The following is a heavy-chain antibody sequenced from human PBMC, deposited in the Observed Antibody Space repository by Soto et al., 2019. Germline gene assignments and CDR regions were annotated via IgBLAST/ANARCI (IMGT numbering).Heavy chain of an antibody. V-gene: IGHV3-30*03. CDR2: VSSDGSVT. Sequence: QGQLVESGGGVVEPGRSLRLACAVSGFTFSDYGIHWVRQAPGKGLNWVAVVSSDGSVTYYAYSVKGRFTISRDNSKNTMYLQMNSLRADDTAVYYCAILAGGSTADVDYWGQGTLVSVPP. CDR1: GFTFSDYG. CDR3: AILAGGSTADVDY. J-gene: IGHJ4*02. D-gene: IGHD5-12*01.